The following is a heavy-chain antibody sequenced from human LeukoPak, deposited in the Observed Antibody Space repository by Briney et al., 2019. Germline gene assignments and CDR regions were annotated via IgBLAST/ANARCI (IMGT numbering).Heavy chain of an antibody. Sequence: QPGGSLRLSCAASGFTFSSFWMHWVRQPPGKGLVWVSRIISDGSSTTYADSVKGRFSISRDSAKNTLYLQMNSLRAGDTAVYYCARSGKTGAFDIWGQGTMVTVSS. CDR1: GFTFSSFW. J-gene: IGHJ3*02. CDR2: IISDGSST. CDR3: ARSGKTGAFDI. V-gene: IGHV3-74*01. D-gene: IGHD3-10*01.